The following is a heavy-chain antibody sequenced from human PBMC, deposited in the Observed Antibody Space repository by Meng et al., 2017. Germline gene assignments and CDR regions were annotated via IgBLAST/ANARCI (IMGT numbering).Heavy chain of an antibody. Sequence: VQLVESGGRLVTPGGSLRLSCAAFGVTFSNAWVSWIRQHPGKVLECIGEINHSGSTNHNTSLTSRVTISVDKSKNQFSLKLSSVTAADTGVYYCARGLGYCSGGSSCWGQGTLVTVSS. CDR1: GVTFSNAW. V-gene: IGHV4-34*01. J-gene: IGHJ4*02. D-gene: IGHD2-15*01. CDR3: ARGLGYCSGGSSC. CDR2: INHSGST.